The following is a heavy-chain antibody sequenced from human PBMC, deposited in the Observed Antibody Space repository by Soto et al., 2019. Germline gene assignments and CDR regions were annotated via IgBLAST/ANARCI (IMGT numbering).Heavy chain of an antibody. CDR2: INPNSGGT. CDR3: AREGIAVAGSCYYGMDV. J-gene: IGHJ6*02. V-gene: IGHV1-2*02. CDR1: GYTFTGYY. Sequence: ASVKVSCKASGYTFTGYYMHWVRQAPGQGLEWMGWINPNSGGTNYVQKFQGRVTMTRDTSISAAYMELSRLRSDDTAVYYCAREGIAVAGSCYYGMDVWGQGTTVTVSS. D-gene: IGHD6-19*01.